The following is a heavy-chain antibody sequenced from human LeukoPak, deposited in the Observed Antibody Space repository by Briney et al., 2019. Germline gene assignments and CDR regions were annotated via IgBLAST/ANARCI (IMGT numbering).Heavy chain of an antibody. D-gene: IGHD6-13*01. J-gene: IGHJ6*03. CDR2: INHSGST. V-gene: IGHV4-34*01. CDR1: GGSFSGYY. Sequence: SETLSLTCAVYGGSFSGYYWSWIRQPPGKGLEWIGEINHSGSTNYNPSLKSRVTISVDTSKNQFSLKLSSVTAADTAVYYCARGIRSYSSSWYYYYYYMDVWGKGTTVTVSS. CDR3: ARGIRSYSSSWYYYYYYMDV.